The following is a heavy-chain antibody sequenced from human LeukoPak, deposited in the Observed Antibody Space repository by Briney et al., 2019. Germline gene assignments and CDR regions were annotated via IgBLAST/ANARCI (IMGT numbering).Heavy chain of an antibody. CDR3: ARALGYCSGGTCYSSLAFDI. CDR1: GFSFNDYW. D-gene: IGHD2-15*01. CDR2: IKKDGSEK. V-gene: IGHV3-7*05. Sequence: PGGSLRLSCAASGFSFNDYWMSWVRQAPGKGLEWVANIKKDGSEKYYVDSVKGRFTISRDNAKNSLYLQMNSLRAEDTAVYYCARALGYCSGGTCYSSLAFDIWGQGTMVTVSS. J-gene: IGHJ3*02.